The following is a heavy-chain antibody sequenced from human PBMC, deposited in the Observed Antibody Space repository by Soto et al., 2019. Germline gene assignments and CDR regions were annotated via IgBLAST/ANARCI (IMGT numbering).Heavy chain of an antibody. D-gene: IGHD3-10*01. CDR1: GGTFSSYA. Sequence: GASVKVSCKASGGTFSSYAISWVRQAPGQGLEWMGRIIPIFGTANYAQKFQGRVTITADESTSTAYMELSSLRSEDTAVYYCARDEITMVRGAVGDDAFDIWGQGTMVTVSS. J-gene: IGHJ3*02. V-gene: IGHV1-69*13. CDR3: ARDEITMVRGAVGDDAFDI. CDR2: IIPIFGTA.